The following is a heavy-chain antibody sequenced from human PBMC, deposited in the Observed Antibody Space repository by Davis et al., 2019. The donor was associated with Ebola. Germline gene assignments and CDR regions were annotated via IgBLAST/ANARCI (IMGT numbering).Heavy chain of an antibody. J-gene: IGHJ4*02. Sequence: PGGSLRLSCKGSGYSFTSYWIGWVRQLPGKGLEWMGIIYPGDSDTRYSPSFQGQVTISADKSISTAYLQWSSLKASDTAMYYCARHTAAAGYFDYWGQGTLVTVSS. CDR2: IYPGDSDT. CDR3: ARHTAAAGYFDY. V-gene: IGHV5-51*01. CDR1: GYSFTSYW. D-gene: IGHD6-13*01.